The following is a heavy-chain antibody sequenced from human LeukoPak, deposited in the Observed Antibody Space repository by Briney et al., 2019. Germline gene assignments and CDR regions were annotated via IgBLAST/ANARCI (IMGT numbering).Heavy chain of an antibody. D-gene: IGHD3-22*01. J-gene: IGHJ5*02. CDR1: GVSISSSSYY. V-gene: IGHV4-39*01. CDR2: IYYSGST. CDR3: ARPVSDYYDSSGYYDWFDP. Sequence: SETLSLTCTVSGVSISSSSYYWGWIRQPPGKGLGWIGSIYYSGSTYYNPSLKSRVTISVDTSKNQFSLKLSSVTAADTAVYYCARPVSDYYDSSGYYDWFDPWGQGTLVTVSS.